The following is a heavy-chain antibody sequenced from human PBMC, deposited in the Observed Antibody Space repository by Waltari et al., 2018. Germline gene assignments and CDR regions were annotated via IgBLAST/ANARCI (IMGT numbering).Heavy chain of an antibody. Sequence: CIRQSPGKGREWIGEINHSGTINYNPSLKSRVTLSVDTSKNQFSLKVSSVIAADTARYYCARAFSGYDAHWGQGTQVTVSS. CDR2: INHSGTI. D-gene: IGHD5-12*01. CDR3: ARAFSGYDAH. J-gene: IGHJ4*02. V-gene: IGHV4-34*01.